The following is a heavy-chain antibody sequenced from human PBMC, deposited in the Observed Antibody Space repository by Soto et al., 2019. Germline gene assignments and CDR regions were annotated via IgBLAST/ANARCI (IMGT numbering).Heavy chain of an antibody. CDR3: AREVRSRRFIDS. CDR2: VYYTGGN. CDR1: GGSISSGDYN. J-gene: IGHJ4*02. Sequence: TSETLSLTCAVSGGSISSGDYNWSWIRQCPGKGLDWIGYVYYTGGNYYNPSLKSRVTISVDTSKNQFSLKLSSVTAADTAVYFCAREVRSRRFIDSWGQGPLVTVS. V-gene: IGHV4-31*11.